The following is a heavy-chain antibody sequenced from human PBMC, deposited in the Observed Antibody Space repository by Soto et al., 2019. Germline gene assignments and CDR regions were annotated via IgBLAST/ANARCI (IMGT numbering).Heavy chain of an antibody. Sequence: GGSLRLSCAASGFTFSSYAMSWVRQAPGKGLEWVSAISGSGGSTYYADSMKGRFTISRDNSKNTLYLQMNSLRAEDMAVYYCAKVVPYYYDSSGYFDYWGQGTLVTVSS. CDR3: AKVVPYYYDSSGYFDY. J-gene: IGHJ4*02. V-gene: IGHV3-23*01. D-gene: IGHD3-22*01. CDR2: ISGSGGST. CDR1: GFTFSSYA.